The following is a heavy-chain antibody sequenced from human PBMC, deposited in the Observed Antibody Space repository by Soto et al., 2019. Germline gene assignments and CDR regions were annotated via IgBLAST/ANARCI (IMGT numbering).Heavy chain of an antibody. V-gene: IGHV3-11*03. CDR1: GFTFSDHY. Sequence: QVQLLESGGGLVKPGGSLRLSCTASGFTFSDHYMSWIRQAPGKGLEWVSYISSSGDYRNYADSVKDRFTISRDNTKHSLYLQMTSLRDEDTAVYYCAGGDVDTVAPADSWGQGTLVTVSS. CDR3: AGGDVDTVAPADS. D-gene: IGHD5-12*01. J-gene: IGHJ4*02. CDR2: ISSSGDYR.